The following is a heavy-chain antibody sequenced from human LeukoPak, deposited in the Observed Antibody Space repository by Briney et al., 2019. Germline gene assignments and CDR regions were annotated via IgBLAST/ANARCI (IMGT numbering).Heavy chain of an antibody. Sequence: SETLSLTCAVSGDSISSHYWWSWVRQPPGKGLEWIGEIYHSGSTNYNPSLKSRVTISVDKSKNQSSLKLTSLTAADTAVYYCARKGYTYGTFDYWGLGTLVTVSS. CDR1: GDSISSHYW. CDR3: ARKGYTYGTFDY. D-gene: IGHD5-18*01. V-gene: IGHV4-4*02. CDR2: IYHSGST. J-gene: IGHJ4*02.